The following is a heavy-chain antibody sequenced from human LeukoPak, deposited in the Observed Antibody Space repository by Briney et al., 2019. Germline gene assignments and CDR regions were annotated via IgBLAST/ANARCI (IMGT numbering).Heavy chain of an antibody. D-gene: IGHD5-18*01. CDR1: GFTFSGSA. CDR2: IRSKANSYAT. CDR3: ARTTEGGYSYGYFYYYYMDV. V-gene: IGHV3-73*01. Sequence: AGGSLRLSCAASGFTFSGSAMHWVRQASGKGLEWVGRIRSKANSYATAYAASVKGRFTISRDDSRNTAYLQMNSLKTEDTAVYYCARTTEGGYSYGYFYYYYMDVWGKGTTVTISS. J-gene: IGHJ6*03.